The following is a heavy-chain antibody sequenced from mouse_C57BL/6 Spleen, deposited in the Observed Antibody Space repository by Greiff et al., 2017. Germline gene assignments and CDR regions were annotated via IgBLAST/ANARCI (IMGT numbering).Heavy chain of an antibody. CDR1: GFTFSSYG. CDR2: ISSGGSYT. CDR3: ARLGRYFDY. V-gene: IGHV5-6*01. J-gene: IGHJ2*01. Sequence: EVMLVESGGDLVKPGGSLKLSCAASGFTFSSYGMSWVRQTPDKRLEWVATISSGGSYTYYPDSVKGRFTISRDNAKNTLYLQMRSLKAEDTAMDYCARLGRYFDYWGQGTTLTVSS. D-gene: IGHD4-1*01.